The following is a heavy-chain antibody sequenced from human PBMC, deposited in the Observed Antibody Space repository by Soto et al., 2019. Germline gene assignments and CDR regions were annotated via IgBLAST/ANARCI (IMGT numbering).Heavy chain of an antibody. Sequence: QVHLEQSGAEVKKPGASVKVSCKASGFSFNIYGFSWVRQAPGQGLEWLGWISGNNGNTNYAQKLRGRVTLTTDKSTSTAYMELRSLTSDDTAVYNCARYEGPGGRVAPLTHWGQGTLVTVSS. J-gene: IGHJ4*02. CDR3: ARYEGPGGRVAPLTH. CDR1: GFSFNIYG. V-gene: IGHV1-18*01. D-gene: IGHD3-3*01. CDR2: ISGNNGNT.